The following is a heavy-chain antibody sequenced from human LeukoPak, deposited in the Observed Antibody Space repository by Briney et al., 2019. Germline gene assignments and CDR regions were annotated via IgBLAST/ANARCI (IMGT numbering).Heavy chain of an antibody. CDR1: GFTFSSYS. D-gene: IGHD3-22*01. V-gene: IGHV3-48*04. J-gene: IGHJ6*02. CDR2: ISSSSNTI. Sequence: GGSLRLSCAASGFTFSSYSMNWVRQAPGKGLEWVSYISSSSNTIYYADSVKGRFTISRDNAKNSLYLQMNSLRAEDTAVYYCAREGSDSSGYYYYYYGMDVWGQGTTVTVSS. CDR3: AREGSDSSGYYYYYYGMDV.